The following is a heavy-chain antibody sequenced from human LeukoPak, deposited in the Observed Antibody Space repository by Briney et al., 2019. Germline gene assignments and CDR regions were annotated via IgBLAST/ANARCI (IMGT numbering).Heavy chain of an antibody. J-gene: IGHJ4*02. CDR3: TRAVAGHPD. CDR1: GVPFSNYY. Sequence: SETLSLTCGVSGVPFSNYYWSWVRQSPTQGLEWLGEINHSGYTNYHPSLKSRVTMSIDTSKNQFSLKLTSVTAADAGVYYCTRAVAGHPDWGQGTLVTVSS. V-gene: IGHV4-34*01. D-gene: IGHD6-19*01. CDR2: INHSGYT.